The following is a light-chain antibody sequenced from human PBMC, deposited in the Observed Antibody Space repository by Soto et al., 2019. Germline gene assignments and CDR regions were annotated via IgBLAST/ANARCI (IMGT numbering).Light chain of an antibody. V-gene: IGKV3D-15*01. J-gene: IGKJ3*01. Sequence: EIVMTQSPATLSVSPGERATLSCRASQSVSSNLAWYQQKPGQALRLLIYGASTRATGIPARFSGSGSGTEFTLTISSLQSEDFAVYYCQQYNNWPPLFTFGPGTKVDIK. CDR2: GAS. CDR3: QQYNNWPPLFT. CDR1: QSVSSN.